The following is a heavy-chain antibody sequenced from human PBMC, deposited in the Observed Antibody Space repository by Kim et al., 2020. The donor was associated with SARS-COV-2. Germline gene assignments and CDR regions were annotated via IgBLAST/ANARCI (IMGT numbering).Heavy chain of an antibody. D-gene: IGHD1-1*01. CDR2: SNK. J-gene: IGHJ4*02. CDR3: ARGSGTADY. V-gene: IGHV3-33*01. Sequence: SNKYYADSGKGRFTISRDNSKNTLYLQMNSLRVEDTAVYYCARGSGTADYWGQGTLVTVSS.